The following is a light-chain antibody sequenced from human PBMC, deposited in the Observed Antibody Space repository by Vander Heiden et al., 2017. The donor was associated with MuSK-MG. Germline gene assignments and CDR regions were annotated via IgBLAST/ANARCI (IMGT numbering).Light chain of an antibody. CDR3: QQSYSTPLYT. V-gene: IGKV1-39*01. J-gene: IGKJ2*01. CDR1: QSIDTF. CDR2: AAS. Sequence: DIQMTQSPSSLSASVGDTVIITCRASQSIDTFLNWYQQKPGRAPKLLIYAASNLQSGVPSRFSCSGLGTDFTLTIGSLQLEDFATYYCQQSYSTPLYTFGRGTKLEIK.